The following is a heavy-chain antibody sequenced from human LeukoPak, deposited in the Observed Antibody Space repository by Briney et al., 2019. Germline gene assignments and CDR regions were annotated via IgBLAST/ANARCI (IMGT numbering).Heavy chain of an antibody. V-gene: IGHV4-59*01. CDR1: GGSIDSYY. D-gene: IGHD5-18*01. J-gene: IGHJ4*02. CDR2: ISYIEST. CDR3: ATVPTYSYGCGYFDY. Sequence: SETLSLTCTVSGGSIDSYYWSWIRQPPGKGLEWIGYISYIESTTYNPSLKSRVTISVDTSKNQFSLKLSSVTAADTAVYYCATVPTYSYGCGYFDYWGQGTLVTVSS.